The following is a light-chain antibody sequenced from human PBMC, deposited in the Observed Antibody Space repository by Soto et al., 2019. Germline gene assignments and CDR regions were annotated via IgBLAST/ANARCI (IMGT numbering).Light chain of an antibody. Sequence: EIVLTQAPATLSLSPGERATLSCRASQSVSSYLAWYQQKPGQAPRLLIYDASNRANGIPARFSGSGAGTDFTLTISSPEPEDFAVYYCQQRRGTFGQGTKLEIK. J-gene: IGKJ2*01. CDR3: QQRRGT. V-gene: IGKV3-11*01. CDR1: QSVSSY. CDR2: DAS.